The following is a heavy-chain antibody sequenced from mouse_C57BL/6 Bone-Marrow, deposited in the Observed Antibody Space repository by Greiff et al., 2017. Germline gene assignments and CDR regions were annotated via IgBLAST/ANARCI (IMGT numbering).Heavy chain of an antibody. CDR1: GFNIKDDY. Sequence: EVKLMESGAELVRPGASVKLSCTASGFNIKDDYMHWVKQRPEQGLEWIGWIDPENGDTEYASKFQGKATITADTSSNTAYLQLSSLTSEDTAVYYCTTDGYYGFAYWGQGTLVTVSA. V-gene: IGHV14-4*01. J-gene: IGHJ3*01. CDR2: IDPENGDT. D-gene: IGHD2-3*01. CDR3: TTDGYYGFAY.